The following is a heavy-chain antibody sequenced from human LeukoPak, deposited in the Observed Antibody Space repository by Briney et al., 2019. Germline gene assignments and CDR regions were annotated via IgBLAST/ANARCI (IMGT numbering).Heavy chain of an antibody. V-gene: IGHV3-30-3*02. J-gene: IGHJ4*02. D-gene: IGHD5-24*01. CDR3: AKTDGYNYYFDY. CDR2: VLYDGETK. CDR1: GFIFSNYA. Sequence: GGSLRLSCAASGFIFSNYALHWVRQAPGKGLEWVAVVLYDGETKYYADSVKGRFTISRDNSKNTLYLQMNSLRAEDTAVYYCAKTDGYNYYFDYWGQGTLVTVSS.